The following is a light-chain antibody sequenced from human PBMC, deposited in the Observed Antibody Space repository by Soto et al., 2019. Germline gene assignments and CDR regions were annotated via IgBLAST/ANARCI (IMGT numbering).Light chain of an antibody. CDR2: KVS. J-gene: IGKJ5*01. CDR1: QXVVHSDGIAY. Sequence: VMTQSPLSLPFTLGQASSVSWSXNQXVVHSDGIAYFSWFQQRPGRSPRRLIYKVSNRDSGVPARFSGSGSGTDFALKISRVEAEDVGVYYCMQGTHWPITFGQGTRLEN. V-gene: IGKV2-30*02. CDR3: MQGTHWPIT.